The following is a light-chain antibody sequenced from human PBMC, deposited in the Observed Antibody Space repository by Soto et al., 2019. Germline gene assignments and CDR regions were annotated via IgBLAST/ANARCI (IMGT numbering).Light chain of an antibody. CDR3: QQRSNWLT. Sequence: EIVLTQSPATLSLSPGERATLSCRASQSVSSYLAWYQQKPGQAPRLLIYDASNRATGIPARFSSSGPGTDFTLTSSSLEPEDFAVYYCQQRSNWLTFGGGTKVDIK. CDR2: DAS. CDR1: QSVSSY. V-gene: IGKV3-11*01. J-gene: IGKJ4*01.